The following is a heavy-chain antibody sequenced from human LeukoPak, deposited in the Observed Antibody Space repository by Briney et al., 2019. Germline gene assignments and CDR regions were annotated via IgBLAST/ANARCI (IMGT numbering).Heavy chain of an antibody. CDR2: ISGSGGRT. Sequence: PGGSLRLSCAGSGFTFSNYAMSWVRQAPGKGLEWVSHISGSGGRTYYEDSVKGRFTISRDNSKNTLYLQMNSLRAEDTAVYYCAKDGYDYVWGSYRYSDYWGQGTLVTVSS. CDR3: AKDGYDYVWGSYRYSDY. J-gene: IGHJ4*02. D-gene: IGHD3-16*02. CDR1: GFTFSNYA. V-gene: IGHV3-23*01.